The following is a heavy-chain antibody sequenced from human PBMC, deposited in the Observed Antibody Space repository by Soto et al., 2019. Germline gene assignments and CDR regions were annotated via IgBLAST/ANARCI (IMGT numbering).Heavy chain of an antibody. Sequence: QVQLQQWGAGLLKPSETLSLTCAVFGGSVNSGNYYWSWIRQPPGKGLEWIGEMSHSGGTHFNPSRKSRVTISVDTSKNQSSLKMSSVTAADTALYYWARVERGTATTVVDAFDIWGPGTMVTVSS. V-gene: IGHV4-34*01. CDR1: GGSVNSGNYY. CDR2: MSHSGGT. CDR3: ARVERGTATTVVDAFDI. D-gene: IGHD1-1*01. J-gene: IGHJ3*02.